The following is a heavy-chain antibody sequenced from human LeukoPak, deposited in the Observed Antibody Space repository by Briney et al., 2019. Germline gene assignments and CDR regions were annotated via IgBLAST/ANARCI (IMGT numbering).Heavy chain of an antibody. CDR1: GFTFSSYA. CDR2: IPYDGSNK. V-gene: IGHV3-30*04. Sequence: PGRSLRLSCAASGFTFSSYAMHWVRQAPGKGLEWVAVIPYDGSNKYYADSVKGRFTISRHNSKNTLYLQMNSLSAEDTAVYFSASCKYRYGDNWFDPWGQRTLVTVSS. J-gene: IGHJ5*02. D-gene: IGHD5-18*01. CDR3: ASCKYRYGDNWFDP.